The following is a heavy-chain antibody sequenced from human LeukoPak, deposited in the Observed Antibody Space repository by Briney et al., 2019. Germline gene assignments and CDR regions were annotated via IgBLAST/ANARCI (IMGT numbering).Heavy chain of an antibody. V-gene: IGHV3-7*04. CDR3: PRDWKYYAYLDN. J-gene: IGHJ4*02. D-gene: IGHD2/OR15-2a*01. Sequence: PGGSLRPSCAASGFTFSTFWMSCVRQAPGKGLEWVANIKQDGSEQYLVDSVKGRFTISRDNAEQSLFLQMNRLRAEDTAVYYCPRDWKYYAYLDNRGKGTLVTVSS. CDR1: GFTFSTFW. CDR2: IKQDGSEQ.